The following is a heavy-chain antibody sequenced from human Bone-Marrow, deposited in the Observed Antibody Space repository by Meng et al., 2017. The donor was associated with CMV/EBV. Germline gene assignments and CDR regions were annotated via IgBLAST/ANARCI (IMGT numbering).Heavy chain of an antibody. V-gene: IGHV4-39*07. CDR1: GGSISSSSYY. D-gene: IGHD3-16*01. CDR3: ARDVYGRGWFDP. CDR2: NYYSGST. J-gene: IGHJ5*02. Sequence: LPLQEAGPGLVKPSETLSLTCTVSGGSISSSSYYWGWVRQPPGKGLGLIGSNYYSGSTYYHPSLKSRVTISVDTSKNQFSLKLSSVTAADTAVYYCARDVYGRGWFDPWGQGTLVTVSS.